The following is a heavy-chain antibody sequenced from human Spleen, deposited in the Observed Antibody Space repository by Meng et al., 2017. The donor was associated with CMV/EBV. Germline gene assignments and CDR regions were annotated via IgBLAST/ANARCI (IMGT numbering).Heavy chain of an antibody. D-gene: IGHD3-16*01. CDR1: GFNFSPYS. J-gene: IGHJ4*02. Sequence: GGSLRLSCVASGFNFSPYSMNWVRQAPGKGLEWVSSISSSSSYIHYADSVTGRFTISRDNAKNSLFLQMNSLRAEDTAVYYCGSQEGGYWGQGTLVTVS. CDR2: ISSSSSYI. CDR3: GSQEGGY. V-gene: IGHV3-21*01.